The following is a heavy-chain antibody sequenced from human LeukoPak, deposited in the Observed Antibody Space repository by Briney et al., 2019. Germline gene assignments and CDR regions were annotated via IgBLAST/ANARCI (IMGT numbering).Heavy chain of an antibody. CDR2: ITWNSGSA. CDR3: AKGHTIFGVVPDILDI. V-gene: IGHV3-9*01. CDR1: GFNFEDFG. J-gene: IGHJ3*02. Sequence: GGSLRLSCAASGFNFEDFGMYWVRQDPGKGLEWVAGITWNSGSAVYADSVEGRFTISRDNVKKSVYLQMSSLRLEDTALYYCAKGHTIFGVVPDILDIWGRGTNVIVSS. D-gene: IGHD3-3*01.